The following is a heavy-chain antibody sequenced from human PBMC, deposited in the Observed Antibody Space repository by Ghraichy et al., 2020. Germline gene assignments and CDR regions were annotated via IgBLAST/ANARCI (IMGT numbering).Heavy chain of an antibody. J-gene: IGHJ4*02. Sequence: GGSLRLSCAASGFTYSSYWMSWVRQAPGKGLEWVANIKQDGSEKYYVDSVKGRFTISRDNAKNSLDLQMNSLRAEDTAVYYCARGSGYRYGYDYWSQGTLVTVSS. D-gene: IGHD5-18*01. CDR2: IKQDGSEK. CDR1: GFTYSSYW. CDR3: ARGSGYRYGYDY. V-gene: IGHV3-7*01.